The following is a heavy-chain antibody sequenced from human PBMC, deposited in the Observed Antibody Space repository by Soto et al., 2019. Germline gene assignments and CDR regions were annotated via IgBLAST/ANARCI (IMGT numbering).Heavy chain of an antibody. CDR3: ARETKDYCSDGSSYSYYYYGMDV. J-gene: IGHJ6*02. Sequence: SETLSLTCTVSGGSISSYYWSWIRQPAGKGLEWIGRIYTSGSTNYNPSPKSRVTMSVDTSKNQFSLKLSSVTAADTAVYYCARETKDYCSDGSSYSYYYYGMDVCGQGTTVTVSS. CDR2: IYTSGST. V-gene: IGHV4-4*07. CDR1: GGSISSYY. D-gene: IGHD2-15*01.